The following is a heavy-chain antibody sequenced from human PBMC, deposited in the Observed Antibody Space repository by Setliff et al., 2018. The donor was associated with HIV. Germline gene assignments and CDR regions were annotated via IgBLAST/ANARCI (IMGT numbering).Heavy chain of an antibody. CDR1: GYSISSGYY. D-gene: IGHD5-12*01. Sequence: TPETLSLTCAVSGYSISSGYYWGWSRQPPGKGLEWIGSIYHSGSTYYNPSLKSRVTISVDTSKNQFSLKLSSVTAADTAVYYCARMYSCYEWSPAGARTRYFDDWGQGTLVTVSS. CDR3: ARMYSCYEWSPAGARTRYFDD. CDR2: IYHSGST. J-gene: IGHJ4*02. V-gene: IGHV4-38-2*01.